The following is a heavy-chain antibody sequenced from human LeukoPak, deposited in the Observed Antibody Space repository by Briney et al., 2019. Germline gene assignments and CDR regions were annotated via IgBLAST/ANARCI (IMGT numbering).Heavy chain of an antibody. V-gene: IGHV3-74*01. Sequence: GGSLRLSCAASGFTFSSYWMHWVRQAPGKGLVWVSRINSDGSSTTYADSVKGRFTFSRDNAKNTLYLQMNSLRAEDTAVYYCASARYSSGWYFDYWGQGTLVTVSS. CDR2: INSDGSST. CDR3: ASARYSSGWYFDY. CDR1: GFTFSSYW. D-gene: IGHD6-19*01. J-gene: IGHJ4*02.